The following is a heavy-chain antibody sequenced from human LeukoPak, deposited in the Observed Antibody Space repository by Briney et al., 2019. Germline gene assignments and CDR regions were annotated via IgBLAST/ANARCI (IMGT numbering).Heavy chain of an antibody. V-gene: IGHV1-2*02. J-gene: IGHJ5*02. D-gene: IGHD1-26*01. Sequence: ASVKVSCKASGYTFTAFYIHWVRQAPGQGLEWMGWINPNRGGIKYSQNFQGRVTMTSYTSISTAYMELSRLRSDDTAVFYCARGWNGGSLNWFDPWGQGTLVTVSS. CDR3: ARGWNGGSLNWFDP. CDR1: GYTFTAFY. CDR2: INPNRGGI.